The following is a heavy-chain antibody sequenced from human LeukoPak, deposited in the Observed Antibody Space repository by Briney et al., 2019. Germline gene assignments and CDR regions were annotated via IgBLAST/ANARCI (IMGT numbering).Heavy chain of an antibody. CDR3: ARHVGTMIVVVPENAFDI. Sequence: NSGGSLRLSCAASGFTFSSYAMNWVRQAPGKGLKWVSSISSSSSYIYYADSVKGRFTISRDNAKNSLYLQMNSLRVEDTAVYYCARHVGTMIVVVPENAFDIWGQGTMVTVSS. CDR1: GFTFSSYA. CDR2: ISSSSSYI. D-gene: IGHD3-22*01. V-gene: IGHV3-21*01. J-gene: IGHJ3*02.